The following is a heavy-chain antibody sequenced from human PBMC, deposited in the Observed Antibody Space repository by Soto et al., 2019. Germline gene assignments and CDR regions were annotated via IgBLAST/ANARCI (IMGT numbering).Heavy chain of an antibody. D-gene: IGHD6-19*01. CDR2: ISGSGGST. J-gene: IGHJ2*01. CDR3: AKKGHSSGSNWYFDL. V-gene: IGHV3-23*01. CDR1: GFTFSSYA. Sequence: EVQLLESGGGLVQPGGSLRLSCAASGFTFSSYAMSWVRQAPGKGLEWVSAISGSGGSTYYADSVKGRFTISRDNSKNTLYLQMNSLRADDTAVYYCAKKGHSSGSNWYFDLWGRGTLVTVSS.